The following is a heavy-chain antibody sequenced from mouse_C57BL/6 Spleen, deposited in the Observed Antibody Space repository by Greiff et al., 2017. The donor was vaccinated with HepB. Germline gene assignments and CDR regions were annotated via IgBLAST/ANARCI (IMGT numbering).Heavy chain of an antibody. Sequence: QVQLKESGPELVKPGASVKISCKASGYAFSSSWMNWVKQRPGKGLEWIGRIYPGDGDTNYNGKFKGKATLTADKSSSTAYMQLSSLTSEDSAVYFCARHYYGNYYAMDYWGQGTSVTVSS. V-gene: IGHV1-82*01. CDR2: IYPGDGDT. CDR1: GYAFSSSW. J-gene: IGHJ4*01. CDR3: ARHYYGNYYAMDY. D-gene: IGHD2-1*01.